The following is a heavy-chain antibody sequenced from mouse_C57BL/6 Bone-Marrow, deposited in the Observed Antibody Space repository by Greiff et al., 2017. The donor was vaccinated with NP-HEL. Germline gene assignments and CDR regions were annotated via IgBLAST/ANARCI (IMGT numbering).Heavy chain of an antibody. V-gene: IGHV14-1*01. CDR3: TTPLNWDRGYYFDY. J-gene: IGHJ2*01. CDR2: IDPEDGDT. CDR1: GFNIKDYY. D-gene: IGHD4-1*02. Sequence: EVQLQQSGAELVRPGASVKLSCTASGFNIKDYYMHWVKQRPEQGLEWIGRIDPEDGDTEYAPKFPGKATMTADTSSNTAYLQLRSLTSEDTAVYYCTTPLNWDRGYYFDYWGQGTTLTVSS.